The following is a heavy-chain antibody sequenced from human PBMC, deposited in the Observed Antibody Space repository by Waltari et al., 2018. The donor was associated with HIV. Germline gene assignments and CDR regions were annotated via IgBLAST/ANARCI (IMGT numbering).Heavy chain of an antibody. D-gene: IGHD5-12*01. CDR2: IYYSGST. CDR1: GGSISSSSYY. Sequence: QLQLQESGPGLVKPSETLSLTCTVSGGSISSSSYYWGWIRQPPGKGLEWIGSIYYSGSTYYNPSLKSRVTISVDTSKNQFSLKLSSVTAADTAVYYCARQGSGYDSYYYYGMDVWGQGTTVTVSS. CDR3: ARQGSGYDSYYYYGMDV. J-gene: IGHJ6*02. V-gene: IGHV4-39*01.